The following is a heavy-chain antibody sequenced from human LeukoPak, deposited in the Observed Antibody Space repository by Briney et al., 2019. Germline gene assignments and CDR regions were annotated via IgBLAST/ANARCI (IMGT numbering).Heavy chain of an antibody. Sequence: PGESLKISCKGSGYSFTSYWIGWVRQMPGKGLEWMGIIYPGDSDTRYSPSCQGQVTIAADKSTSTAYLQWSSLKASDTAMYYCARRPYSYGSGGYFDSWGQGTLVTVSS. D-gene: IGHD5-18*01. V-gene: IGHV5-51*01. J-gene: IGHJ4*02. CDR2: IYPGDSDT. CDR3: ARRPYSYGSGGYFDS. CDR1: GYSFTSYW.